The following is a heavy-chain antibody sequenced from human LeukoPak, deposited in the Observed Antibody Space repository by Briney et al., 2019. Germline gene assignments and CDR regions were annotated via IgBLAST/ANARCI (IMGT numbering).Heavy chain of an antibody. V-gene: IGHV3-64*01. CDR3: ARDNYYDSSGYFTSYYFDY. CDR2: ISSNGGST. Sequence: GGSLRLSCAASGFTFSSYAMHWVRQAPGKGLEYVSAISSNGGSTYYANSVKGRFTISRDNSKNTPYLQMGSLRAEDMAVYYCARDNYYDSSGYFTSYYFDYWGQGTLVTVSS. CDR1: GFTFSSYA. D-gene: IGHD3-22*01. J-gene: IGHJ4*02.